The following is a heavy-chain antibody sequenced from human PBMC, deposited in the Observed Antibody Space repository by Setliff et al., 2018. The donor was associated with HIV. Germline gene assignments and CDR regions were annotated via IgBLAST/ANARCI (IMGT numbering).Heavy chain of an antibody. J-gene: IGHJ5*02. CDR2: IYLSGST. D-gene: IGHD1-26*01. V-gene: IGHV4-38-2*02. CDR3: ARVGLTGWFDP. CDR1: GYSISSGYY. Sequence: PSETLSLTCTVSGYSISSGYYWGWIRQTPGKGLEWIESIYLSGSTYYNPSLKSRVTISVDTSKNQFSLKLSSVTAADTAVYYCARVGLTGWFDPWGQGTLVTVSS.